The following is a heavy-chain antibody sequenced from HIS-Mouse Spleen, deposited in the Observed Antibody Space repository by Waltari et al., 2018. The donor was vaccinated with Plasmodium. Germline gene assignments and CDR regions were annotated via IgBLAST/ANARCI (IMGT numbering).Heavy chain of an antibody. D-gene: IGHD3-10*01. CDR2: INHSGST. J-gene: IGHJ2*01. Sequence: QVQLQQWGAGLLTPSETLSLTCAVYGGAFRGYYCSGIRQPPGKGLEWIGEINHSGSTNYNPSLKSRVTISVDTSKNQFSLKLSSVTAADTAVYYCARGLRGHYWYFDLWGRGTLVTVSS. CDR3: ARGLRGHYWYFDL. V-gene: IGHV4-34*01. CDR1: GGAFRGYY.